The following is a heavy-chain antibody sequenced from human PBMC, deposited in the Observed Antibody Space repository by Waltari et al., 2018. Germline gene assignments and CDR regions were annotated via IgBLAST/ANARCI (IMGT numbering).Heavy chain of an antibody. CDR3: ATSSFVAVLDS. D-gene: IGHD6-19*01. CDR2: MHRTGSS. V-gene: IGHV4-4*02. Sequence: QLQESGPRLVKPSGTLSLTCGVSRGPPSNINLWNWVRQAPGEALEWIGEMHRTGSSNYNPSLKSRVSMSVDKSNSQVSLRLKSVTAADTAIYYCATSSFVAVLDSWGQGTLVTVSS. J-gene: IGHJ4*02. CDR1: RGPPSNINL.